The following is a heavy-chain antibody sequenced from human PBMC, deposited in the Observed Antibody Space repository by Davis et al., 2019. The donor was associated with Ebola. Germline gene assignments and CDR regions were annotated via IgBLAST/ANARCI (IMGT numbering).Heavy chain of an antibody. Sequence: GESLKISCAASGFTFDDYTMHWVRQAPGKGLEWVSLISWDGGSTYYADSVKGRFTISRDNSKNSLYLQMNSLRTEDTALYYCSGASSSWYGNWFDPWGQGTLVTVSS. J-gene: IGHJ5*02. D-gene: IGHD6-13*01. V-gene: IGHV3-43*01. CDR3: SGASSSWYGNWFDP. CDR1: GFTFDDYT. CDR2: ISWDGGST.